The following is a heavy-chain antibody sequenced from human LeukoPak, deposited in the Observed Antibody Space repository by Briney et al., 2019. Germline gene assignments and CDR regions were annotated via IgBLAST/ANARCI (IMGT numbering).Heavy chain of an antibody. CDR2: IYYSGST. J-gene: IGHJ4*02. Sequence: SQTLSLTCTVSGGSISSGDYYWSWIRQPPGKGLEWIGYIYYSGSTYYNPSLKSRVTISVDMSKNQFSLNLTSVTAADTAVYYCARGRGYCSTASCQIYFDYWGQGTLVTVSS. D-gene: IGHD2-15*01. CDR3: ARGRGYCSTASCQIYFDY. CDR1: GGSISSGDYY. V-gene: IGHV4-30-4*01.